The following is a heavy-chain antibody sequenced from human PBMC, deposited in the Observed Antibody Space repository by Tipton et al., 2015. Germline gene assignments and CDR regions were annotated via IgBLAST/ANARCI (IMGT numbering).Heavy chain of an antibody. CDR1: GFTVSSNY. Sequence: GSLRLSCAASGFTVSSNYMSWVRQAPGKGLEWVSVIYSGGSTYYADSVKGRFTISRDNAKNSLYLQMNRLRAEDTAVYFCARSGGYGWDHWGQGTLVTVFS. V-gene: IGHV3-53*01. CDR3: ARSGGYGWDH. D-gene: IGHD5-12*01. CDR2: IYSGGST. J-gene: IGHJ4*02.